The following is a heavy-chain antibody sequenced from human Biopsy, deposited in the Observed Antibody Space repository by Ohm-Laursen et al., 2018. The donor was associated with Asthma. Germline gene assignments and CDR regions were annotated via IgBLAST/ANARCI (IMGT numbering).Heavy chain of an antibody. D-gene: IGHD2-2*01. CDR2: INSVFGTT. CDR1: GGTFNTYV. Sequence: SVKVSCKSLGGTFNTYVIGWVRQAPGQGLEWMGGINSVFGTTTYPQKFQDRVTITADDSTSTVYMELSSLRTEDTAVYYCARKAGSCISRTCYSLDFWGQGTLVTVSS. V-gene: IGHV1-69*13. CDR3: ARKAGSCISRTCYSLDF. J-gene: IGHJ4*02.